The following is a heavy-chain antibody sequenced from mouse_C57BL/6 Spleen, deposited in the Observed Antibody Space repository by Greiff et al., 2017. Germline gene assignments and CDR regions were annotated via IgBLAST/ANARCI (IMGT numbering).Heavy chain of an antibody. V-gene: IGHV5-15*01. J-gene: IGHJ1*03. D-gene: IGHD1-1*01. CDR3: ARVYGSSLLWYFDV. Sequence: EVKVVESGGGLVQPGGSLKLSCAASGFTFSDYGMAWVRQAPRKGPEWVAFISNLAYSIYYADTVTGRFTISRENAKNTLYLEMSSLRSEDTAMYYCARVYGSSLLWYFDVWGTGTTVTVSS. CDR1: GFTFSDYG. CDR2: ISNLAYSI.